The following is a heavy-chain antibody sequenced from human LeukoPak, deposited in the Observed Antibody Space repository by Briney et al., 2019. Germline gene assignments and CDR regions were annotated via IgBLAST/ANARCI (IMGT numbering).Heavy chain of an antibody. CDR3: ARVRADIVAISRFFDS. Sequence: ASVKVSCKASGYTFTSYGVTWVRQAPGQGLEWMGWINPNSGGTNYAQKFQGRVTMTRDTSISTAYMELSRLRPDDTAVLYCARVRADIVAISRFFDSWGQGTLVTVSS. CDR2: INPNSGGT. D-gene: IGHD5-12*01. J-gene: IGHJ4*02. CDR1: GYTFTSYG. V-gene: IGHV1-2*02.